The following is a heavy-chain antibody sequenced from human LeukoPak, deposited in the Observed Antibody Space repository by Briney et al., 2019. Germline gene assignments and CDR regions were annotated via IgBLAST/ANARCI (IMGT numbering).Heavy chain of an antibody. D-gene: IGHD5-12*01. Sequence: SETLSLTCAVYGGSFSGYYWSWIRQPPGKGLEWLGEINHSGTTNHSPSLKSRVTMSVDTSKNQFSLKLSSVTAADTAVYYCARPPLRLRGRGFDPWGQGTLVTVSS. CDR1: GGSFSGYY. J-gene: IGHJ5*02. CDR3: ARPPLRLRGRGFDP. CDR2: INHSGTT. V-gene: IGHV4-34*01.